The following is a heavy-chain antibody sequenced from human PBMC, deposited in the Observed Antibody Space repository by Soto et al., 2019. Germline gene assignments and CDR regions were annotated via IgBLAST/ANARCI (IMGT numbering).Heavy chain of an antibody. Sequence: ASVKVSCKASGYTFTGYYMHWVRQAPGQGLEWMGWINPNSGGTNYAQKFQGWVTMTRDTSISTAYMELSRLRSDDTAVYYCARELGIWDQLQPSSSYDNYYYYYGMDVWGQATTVTVSS. V-gene: IGHV1-2*04. J-gene: IGHJ6*01. D-gene: IGHD6-6*01. CDR1: GYTFTGYY. CDR2: INPNSGGT. CDR3: ARELGIWDQLQPSSSYDNYYYYYGMDV.